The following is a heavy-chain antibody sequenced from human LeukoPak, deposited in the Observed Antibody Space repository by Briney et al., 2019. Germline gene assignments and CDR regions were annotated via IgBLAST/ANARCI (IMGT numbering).Heavy chain of an antibody. D-gene: IGHD6-6*01. CDR3: ARGWGSSTTYFDY. CDR1: GFTFSSYW. Sequence: GGSLRLSCAASGFTFSSYWMSWVRQAPGKGLEWVANIKQDGSEKYYVDSVKGRFTISRDDAKNSLYLQMNSLRAEDTAVYYCARGWGSSTTYFDYWGQGTLVTVSS. V-gene: IGHV3-7*01. CDR2: IKQDGSEK. J-gene: IGHJ4*02.